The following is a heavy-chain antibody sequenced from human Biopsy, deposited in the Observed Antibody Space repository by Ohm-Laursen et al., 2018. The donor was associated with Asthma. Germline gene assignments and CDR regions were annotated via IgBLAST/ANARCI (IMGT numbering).Heavy chain of an antibody. CDR2: IRFDGSNK. CDR1: GFTFGSYG. Sequence: SLRLSCAASGFTFGSYGLHWVRQAPGKGLEWVADIRFDGSNKHYADSVKGRFTISRGNSKNTLYLQMNSLRAEDTALYYCGRERSYMVDYWGQGTLVIVSS. D-gene: IGHD3-10*01. J-gene: IGHJ4*02. V-gene: IGHV3-33*01. CDR3: GRERSYMVDY.